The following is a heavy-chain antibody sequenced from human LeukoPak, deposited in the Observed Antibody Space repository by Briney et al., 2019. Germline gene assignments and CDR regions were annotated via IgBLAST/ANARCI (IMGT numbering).Heavy chain of an antibody. CDR3: AKGGSGWSYLDY. J-gene: IGHJ4*02. V-gene: IGHV3-53*01. CDR2: IYSGGST. D-gene: IGHD6-19*01. CDR1: GFSVSSNY. Sequence: GGSLRLSCAASGFSVSSNYMSWVRQAPGKGLEWVSVIYSGGSTYYADSVKGRFTISRDNSKNTLYLQMNSLRAEDTAVYYCAKGGSGWSYLDYWGQGALVTVSS.